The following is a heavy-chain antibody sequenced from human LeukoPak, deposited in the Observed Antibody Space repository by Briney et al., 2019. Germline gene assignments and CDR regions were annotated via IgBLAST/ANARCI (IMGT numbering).Heavy chain of an antibody. V-gene: IGHV3-7*05. Sequence: GGSLRLSCVASGFSSSNYWMMWLRQAPGKGLEWVANINQDGSQNTYVDSVKGRFTISRDNAKNSVYLQMNGLRAEDTAIYYCARAMPSSTYYFDSWGQGTLVTVSS. CDR3: ARAMPSSTYYFDS. J-gene: IGHJ4*02. CDR2: INQDGSQN. D-gene: IGHD2-2*01. CDR1: GFSSSNYW.